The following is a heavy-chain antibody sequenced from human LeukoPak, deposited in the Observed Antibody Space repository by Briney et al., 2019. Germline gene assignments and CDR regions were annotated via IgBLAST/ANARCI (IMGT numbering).Heavy chain of an antibody. CDR2: ISYDGSIS. Sequence: EPGVSLRLSCTASGFTFSSHAMHWVRQTPGKGLEWVTVISYDGSISYYTDSVKGRFTFSRDNSKNTLYLQMNSLRAEDTAVYYCVRTVATVGVSKPLDYWGQGALVIVCS. J-gene: IGHJ4*02. CDR3: VRTVATVGVSKPLDY. D-gene: IGHD4-23*01. CDR1: GFTFSSHA. V-gene: IGHV3-30*04.